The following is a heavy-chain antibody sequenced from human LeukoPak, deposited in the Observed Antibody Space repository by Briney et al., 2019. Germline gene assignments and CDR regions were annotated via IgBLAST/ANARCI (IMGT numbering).Heavy chain of an antibody. CDR3: ASRRGWWSGPLDY. CDR1: GDSISSSRNY. V-gene: IGHV4-39*07. J-gene: IGHJ4*02. Sequence: PSETLSLTCTVAGDSISSSRNYWGWIRQPPGKGLEWIGSMYYSGSTYYNPSLKSRVTISVDTSKNQFSLKLSSVTAADTAVYYCASRRGWWSGPLDYWGQGTLVTVSS. D-gene: IGHD6-19*01. CDR2: MYYSGST.